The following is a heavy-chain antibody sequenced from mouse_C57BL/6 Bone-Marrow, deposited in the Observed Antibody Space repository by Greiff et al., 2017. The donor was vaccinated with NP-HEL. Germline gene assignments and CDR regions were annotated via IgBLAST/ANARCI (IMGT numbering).Heavy chain of an antibody. V-gene: IGHV1-64*01. CDR2: IHPNSGST. Sequence: QVQLQQPGAELVKPGASVKLSCKASGYTFTNYWMHWVKQRPGQGLEWIGMIHPNSGSTNYNEKFKSKATLTVDKSSSTAYMQLSSLTSEDSAVYYCAREGVTTVDSRFAYWGQGTLVTVSA. CDR3: AREGVTTVDSRFAY. CDR1: GYTFTNYW. J-gene: IGHJ3*01. D-gene: IGHD1-1*01.